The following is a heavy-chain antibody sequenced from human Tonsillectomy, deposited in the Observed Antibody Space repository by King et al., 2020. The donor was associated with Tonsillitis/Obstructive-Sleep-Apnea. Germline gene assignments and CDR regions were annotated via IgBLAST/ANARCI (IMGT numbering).Heavy chain of an antibody. CDR2: ITNNGNIL. Sequence: QLVQSGGGLVKPGGSLRLSCAASGFTFSDYYMSWIRQAPGKGLEWISYITNNGNILYYADSVKGRFTISRDNAKNSLYLQMHSLRDDDTAVYYCARGTPLFGFWSCSWYNWGQGNLVTVSS. CDR3: ARGTPLFGFWSCSWYN. D-gene: IGHD3-3*01. CDR1: GFTFSDYY. J-gene: IGHJ4*02. V-gene: IGHV3-11*01.